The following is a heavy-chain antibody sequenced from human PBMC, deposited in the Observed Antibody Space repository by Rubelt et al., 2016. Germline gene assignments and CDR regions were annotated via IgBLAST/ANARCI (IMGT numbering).Heavy chain of an antibody. V-gene: IGHV3-74*02. D-gene: IGHD2-15*01. Sequence: VQLVESGGGVVQPGRSLRLSCAASGFTFRNYWMHWVRQVPGKGLVWVSRINNDGSSISYVDSVKGRFTISRDNAKNSGFLQMNSLGAEDTAVYYCARLWCRGGTGDSIFDCWGQGTLVTVSS. J-gene: IGHJ4*02. CDR2: INNDGSSI. CDR1: GFTFRNYW. CDR3: ARLWCRGGTGDSIFDC.